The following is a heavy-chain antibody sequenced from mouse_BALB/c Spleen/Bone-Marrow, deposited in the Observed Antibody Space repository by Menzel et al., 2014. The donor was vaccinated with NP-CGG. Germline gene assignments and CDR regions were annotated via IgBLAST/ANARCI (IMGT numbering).Heavy chain of an antibody. J-gene: IGHJ3*01. D-gene: IGHD2-3*01. Sequence: EVQRVESGPELVKPGASVKISCKASGYTFSDYNMHWVKQSHGKSLEWIGNIYPYNGGTGYNQKFKRKATLTVDNSSSTAYMELRSLTSEDSAVYHCAGGWLLSWFAYWGQGTLVTVSA. CDR1: GYTFSDYN. CDR3: AGGWLLSWFAY. V-gene: IGHV1S29*02. CDR2: IYPYNGGT.